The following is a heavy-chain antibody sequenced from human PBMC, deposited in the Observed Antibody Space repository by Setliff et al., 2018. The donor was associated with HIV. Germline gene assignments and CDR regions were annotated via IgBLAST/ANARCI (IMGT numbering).Heavy chain of an antibody. CDR3: ARVRSIFGVVIADAFDI. CDR2: INHSGNT. V-gene: IGHV4-34*01. Sequence: SETLSLTCAVYGGSFSDYYWIWIRQPPGKGLEWIAEINHSGNTDYNPSPKSRVTISVDTSKNQFSLKLSSVTAADTAVYYCARVRSIFGVVIADAFDIWGQGTMVTVSS. J-gene: IGHJ3*02. D-gene: IGHD3-3*01. CDR1: GGSFSDYY.